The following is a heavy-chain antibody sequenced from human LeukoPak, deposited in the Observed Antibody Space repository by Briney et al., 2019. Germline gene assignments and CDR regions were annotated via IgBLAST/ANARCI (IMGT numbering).Heavy chain of an antibody. CDR2: IYHSGST. D-gene: IGHD2-15*01. Sequence: SGTLSLTCAGSGGSISSSNWWSWVRQPPGKGLEWIGEIYHSGSTNYNPSLKSRVTISVDKSKNQFSLKLSSVTAADTAVYYCARGGRYCSGGSCYHVAFDIWGQGTMVTVSS. CDR1: GGSISSSNW. J-gene: IGHJ3*02. CDR3: ARGGRYCSGGSCYHVAFDI. V-gene: IGHV4-4*02.